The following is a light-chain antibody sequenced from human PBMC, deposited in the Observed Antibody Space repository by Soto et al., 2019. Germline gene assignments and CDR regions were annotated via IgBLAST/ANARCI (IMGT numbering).Light chain of an antibody. CDR1: SSDVGSYNL. V-gene: IGLV2-23*01. CDR3: CSYAGSSTQV. Sequence: QSALTQPASVSGSPGQSITISCTGTSSDVGSYNLVSWYQQHPGKAPKLMIYEGSKRPSGVSNRFSGSKSGNTASLTISGRQAEDEADYYCCSYAGSSTQVFGGGTKVTVL. J-gene: IGLJ3*02. CDR2: EGS.